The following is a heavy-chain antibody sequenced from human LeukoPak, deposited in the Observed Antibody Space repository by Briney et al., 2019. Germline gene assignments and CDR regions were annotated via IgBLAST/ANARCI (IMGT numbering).Heavy chain of an antibody. D-gene: IGHD3-9*01. CDR2: ISGSGGST. CDR1: GLTFSSYA. V-gene: IGHV3-23*01. J-gene: IGHJ4*02. CDR3: AKGPHYDILTGYYRSSFDY. Sequence: GGSLRLSCAASGLTFSSYAMSWVRQAPGKGLEWVSAISGSGGSTYYADSVKGRFTISRDNSKNTLYLQMNSLRAEDTAVYYCAKGPHYDILTGYYRSSFDYWGQGTLVTVSS.